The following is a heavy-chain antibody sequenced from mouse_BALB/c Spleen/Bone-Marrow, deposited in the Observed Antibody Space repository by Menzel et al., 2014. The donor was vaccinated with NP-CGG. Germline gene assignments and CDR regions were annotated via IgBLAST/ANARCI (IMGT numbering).Heavy chain of an antibody. CDR1: GFSLXSYG. CDR3: ARGYGSSYYAMDY. V-gene: IGHV2-9*02. Sequence: VQVVESGPGLVAPSQSLSITCTVSGFSLXSYGVHWVRQPPGKGLEWLGVIWAGGSTNYNSALMSRLSISKDNSKSQVFLKMNSLQTDDTAMYYCARGYGSSYYAMDYWGQGTSVTVSS. J-gene: IGHJ4*01. D-gene: IGHD1-1*01. CDR2: IWAGGST.